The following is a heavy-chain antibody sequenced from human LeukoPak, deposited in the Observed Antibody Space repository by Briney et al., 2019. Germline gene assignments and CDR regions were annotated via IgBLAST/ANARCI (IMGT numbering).Heavy chain of an antibody. Sequence: ASVKVSCKASGYTFTSYGISWVRQAPGQGLEWMGWISVYNGNTNYAPKLQGRVTMTTDTSTSTDYMEVSSLRSEDTAVYYCARDNSVGDSAWWFDPWGQGTLVTVSS. V-gene: IGHV1-18*01. J-gene: IGHJ5*02. CDR2: ISVYNGNT. CDR3: ARDNSVGDSAWWFDP. CDR1: GYTFTSYG. D-gene: IGHD5-12*01.